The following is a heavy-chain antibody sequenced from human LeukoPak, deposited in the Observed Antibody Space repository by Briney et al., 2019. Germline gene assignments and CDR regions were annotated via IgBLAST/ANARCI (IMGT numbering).Heavy chain of an antibody. D-gene: IGHD2-8*01. CDR3: ARVVLQGAFDL. CDR2: IYYSGGT. Sequence: PSETLSLTCTVSGGSISSYYWSWIRQPPGKGLEWIGYIYYSGGTSYTPSLKSRLTISVDTSKNQFSLKLSSVTAADTAVYYCARVVLQGAFDLWGQGTMVTVSS. V-gene: IGHV4-59*01. CDR1: GGSISSYY. J-gene: IGHJ3*01.